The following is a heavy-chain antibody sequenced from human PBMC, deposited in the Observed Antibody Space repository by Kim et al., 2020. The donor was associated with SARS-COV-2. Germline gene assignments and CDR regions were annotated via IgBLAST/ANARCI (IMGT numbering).Heavy chain of an antibody. Sequence: GESLKISCKGSRYSFTSYWIGWVRQMPGKGLEWMGIIYPGDSDTRYSPSFQGQVTISADKSINTAYLQWRSLKASDTAMYYCARLMVRAMSTSYYYYGLDVWGQGTTVTVSS. V-gene: IGHV5-51*01. D-gene: IGHD3-10*01. CDR1: RYSFTSYW. CDR2: IYPGDSDT. CDR3: ARLMVRAMSTSYYYYGLDV. J-gene: IGHJ6*02.